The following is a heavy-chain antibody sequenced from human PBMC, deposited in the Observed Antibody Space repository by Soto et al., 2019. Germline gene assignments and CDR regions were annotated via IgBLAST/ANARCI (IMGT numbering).Heavy chain of an antibody. CDR2: IYYSGST. CDR3: ARDRIDSSGPLNWFDP. Sequence: PSETLSLTCTVSGGSISSGDYYWSWIRQPPGKGLEWIGYIYYSGSTYYNPSLKSRVTISVDTSKNQFSLKLSSVTAADTAVYYCARDRIDSSGPLNWFDPWGQGTLVTVSS. CDR1: GGSISSGDYY. V-gene: IGHV4-30-4*01. D-gene: IGHD6-19*01. J-gene: IGHJ5*02.